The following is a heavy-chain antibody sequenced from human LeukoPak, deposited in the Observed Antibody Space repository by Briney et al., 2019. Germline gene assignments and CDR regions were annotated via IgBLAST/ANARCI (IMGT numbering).Heavy chain of an antibody. CDR2: IKQDGSEK. D-gene: IGHD2-15*01. J-gene: IGHJ4*02. CDR1: GFTFSSYA. CDR3: AADSGGSRY. Sequence: TGGSLRLSCAASGFTFSSYAMSWIRQAPGRGLEWVANIKQDGSEKYYADSVKGRFTISRDNAKNSLYLQMNSLRVEDTAMYYCAADSGGSRYWGQGTLATVSS. V-gene: IGHV3-7*01.